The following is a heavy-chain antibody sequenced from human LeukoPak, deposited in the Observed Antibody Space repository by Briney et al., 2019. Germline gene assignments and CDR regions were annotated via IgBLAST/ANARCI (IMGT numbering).Heavy chain of an antibody. D-gene: IGHD2-2*02. V-gene: IGHV1-69*05. Sequence: GSSVKVSCKASGGTFSSYAISWVRQAPGQGLEWMGGIIPIFGTANYAQKFQGRVTITTDESTSTAYMELSSLRSEDTAVYYCATEGYCSSTSCYTNRLDPWGQGTLVTVSS. CDR3: ATEGYCSSTSCYTNRLDP. CDR2: IIPIFGTA. J-gene: IGHJ5*02. CDR1: GGTFSSYA.